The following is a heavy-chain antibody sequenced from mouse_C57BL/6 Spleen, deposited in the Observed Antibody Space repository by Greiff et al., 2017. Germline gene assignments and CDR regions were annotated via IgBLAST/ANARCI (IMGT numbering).Heavy chain of an antibody. CDR3: ARASYGSRRYYAMDY. CDR2: ISSGSSTI. J-gene: IGHJ4*01. D-gene: IGHD1-1*01. Sequence: EVMLVESGGGLVKPGGSLKLSCAASGFTFSDYGMHWVRQAPEKGLEWVAYISSGSSTIDYADTVKGRFTISRDNAKNTLFLQMTSLRSEDTAMYYCARASYGSRRYYAMDYWGQGTSVTVSS. V-gene: IGHV5-17*01. CDR1: GFTFSDYG.